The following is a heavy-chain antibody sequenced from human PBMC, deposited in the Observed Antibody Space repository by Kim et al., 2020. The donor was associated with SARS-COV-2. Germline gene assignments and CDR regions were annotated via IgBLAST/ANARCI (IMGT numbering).Heavy chain of an antibody. Sequence: TNYNPSLKSRVTISVDTSKNQFSLKLSSVTAADTAVYYCARSGPDTAMPYWGQGTLVTVSS. J-gene: IGHJ4*02. D-gene: IGHD5-18*01. CDR3: ARSGPDTAMPY. CDR2: T. V-gene: IGHV4-34*01.